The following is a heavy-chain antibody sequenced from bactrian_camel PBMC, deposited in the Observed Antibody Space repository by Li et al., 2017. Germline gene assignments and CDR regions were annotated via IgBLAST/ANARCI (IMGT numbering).Heavy chain of an antibody. V-gene: IGHV3S25*01. Sequence: QVQLVESGGGLVQPGGSLRLSCEATGFTFSSYWMYWVRQAPGKGLEWVSSVSDSGKTTYYEDLLKGRFTVSRDNVKNTVYLQMNSLEPEDTAKYYCVRGSASNAYGLGTANNYWGQGTQVTVS. CDR2: VSDSGKTT. J-gene: IGHJ4*01. D-gene: IGHD1*01. CDR1: GFTFSSYW. CDR3: VRGSASNAYGLGTANNY.